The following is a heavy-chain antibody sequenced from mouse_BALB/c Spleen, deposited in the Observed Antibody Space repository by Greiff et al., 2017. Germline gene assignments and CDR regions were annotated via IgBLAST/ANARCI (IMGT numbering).Heavy chain of an antibody. V-gene: IGHV1-77*01. CDR2: IYPGSGNT. J-gene: IGHJ2*01. D-gene: IGHD1-1*01. CDR1: GYTFTDYY. CDR3: ARSWYGSSPYY. Sequence: QVQLQQSGAELARPGASVKLSCKASGYTFTDYYINWVMQRTGQGLEWIGEIYPGSGNTYYNEKFKGKATLTADKSSSTAYMQLSSLTSEDSAVYFCARSWYGSSPYYWGQGTTLTVSS.